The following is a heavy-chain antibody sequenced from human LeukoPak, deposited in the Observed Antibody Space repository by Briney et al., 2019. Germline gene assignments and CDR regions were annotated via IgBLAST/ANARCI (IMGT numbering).Heavy chain of an antibody. Sequence: GGSLRLSCAASGFTFSNYGMHWVRQAPGKGLEWVAIISYDASGQYYADSVKGRVTISRDNSKNTVYLQMNSLRAEDTAVYYCAKEDLGPGDYPCCYGMDVWGKGTTVNVSP. CDR1: GFTFSNYG. CDR3: AKEDLGPGDYPCCYGMDV. J-gene: IGHJ6*04. D-gene: IGHD4-17*01. V-gene: IGHV3-30*18. CDR2: ISYDASGQ.